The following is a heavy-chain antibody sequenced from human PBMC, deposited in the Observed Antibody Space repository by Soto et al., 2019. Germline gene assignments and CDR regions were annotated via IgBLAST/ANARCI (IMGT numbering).Heavy chain of an antibody. J-gene: IGHJ4*02. D-gene: IGHD3-22*01. CDR1: GGSISSGDYY. CDR2: IYYSGST. V-gene: IGHV4-30-4*01. CDR3: ARVKDYYDSSGYSFDY. Sequence: QVQLQESGPGLVKPSQTLSLTCTVSGGSISSGDYYWSWIRQPPGKGLEWIGYIYYSGSTYYNPSLKSRVTISVDTSKNQFSLKLSSVTAADTAVYYCARVKDYYDSSGYSFDYWGQGTLVTVSS.